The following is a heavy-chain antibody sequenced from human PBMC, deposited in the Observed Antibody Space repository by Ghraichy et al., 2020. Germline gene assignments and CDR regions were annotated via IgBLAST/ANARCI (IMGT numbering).Heavy chain of an antibody. CDR2: INHSGST. J-gene: IGHJ6*02. CDR1: GGFLSGYY. V-gene: IGHV4-34*01. D-gene: IGHD2-2*01. Sequence: SETLSLTCAVYGGFLSGYYWSWIRQPPGKGLEWIGEINHSGSTNYNPSLKSRVTISVDTSKNQFSLKLSSVTAADTAVYYCARGAQRYCSSTSCYRARSYYYYYYGMDVWGQGTTVTDSS. CDR3: ARGAQRYCSSTSCYRARSYYYYYYGMDV.